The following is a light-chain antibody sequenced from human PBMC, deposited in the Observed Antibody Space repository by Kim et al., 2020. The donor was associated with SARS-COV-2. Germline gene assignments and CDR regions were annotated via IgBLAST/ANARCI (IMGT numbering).Light chain of an antibody. J-gene: IGLJ3*02. CDR2: EVN. CDR3: SPHTNIGTYWV. CDR1: STDVGSYKL. Sequence: QSALTQPASVSGSPGQSITISCTGTSTDVGSYKLVSWYQQHPGKAPKLMIYEVNKRPSGVSNRFSGSKSGNTASLTISGLQAEDEADYYCSPHTNIGTYWVFGGGTQLTVL. V-gene: IGLV2-23*02.